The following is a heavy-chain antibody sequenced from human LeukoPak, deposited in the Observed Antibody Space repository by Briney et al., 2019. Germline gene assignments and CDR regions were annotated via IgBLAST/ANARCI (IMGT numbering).Heavy chain of an antibody. CDR2: IWYDGSKK. J-gene: IGHJ4*02. Sequence: PGGSLRLSCAASGFTFSTFGMHWVRQAPDKGLEWVAVIWYDGSKKYYADSVKGRFTISRDNAKNSLYLQMNTLGAEDTAVYYCARDCCASGSHDYWGQGALVTVSS. D-gene: IGHD3-10*01. V-gene: IGHV3-33*01. CDR3: ARDCCASGSHDY. CDR1: GFTFSTFG.